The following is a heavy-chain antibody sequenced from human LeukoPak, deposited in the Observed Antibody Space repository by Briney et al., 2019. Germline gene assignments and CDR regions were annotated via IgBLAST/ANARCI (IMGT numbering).Heavy chain of an antibody. V-gene: IGHV1-18*01. J-gene: IGHJ4*02. D-gene: IGHD3-3*01. Sequence: ASVKVSCKASGYTFTSYGISWVRQAPGQGLEWMGWISAYNGNTNYAQKFQGRVTMTTDTSTSTAYMELRSLRSDDTAVYYRARDTYYDFWSGYHFYFDYWGQGTLVTVSS. CDR3: ARDTYYDFWSGYHFYFDY. CDR2: ISAYNGNT. CDR1: GYTFTSYG.